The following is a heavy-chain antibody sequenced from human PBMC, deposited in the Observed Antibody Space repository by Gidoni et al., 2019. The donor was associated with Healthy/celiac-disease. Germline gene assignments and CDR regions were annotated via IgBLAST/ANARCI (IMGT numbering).Heavy chain of an antibody. J-gene: IGHJ6*02. CDR1: TFSSYA. CDR2: ISYDGSNK. V-gene: IGHV3-30-3*01. D-gene: IGHD6-6*01. Sequence: TFSSYAMHWVRQAPGKGLEWVAVISYDGSNKYYADSVKGRFTISRDNSKNTLYLQMNSLRAEDTAVYYCARDQVNRGQYSSSSTALYYYYYGMDVWGQGTTVTVSS. CDR3: ARDQVNRGQYSSSSTALYYYYYGMDV.